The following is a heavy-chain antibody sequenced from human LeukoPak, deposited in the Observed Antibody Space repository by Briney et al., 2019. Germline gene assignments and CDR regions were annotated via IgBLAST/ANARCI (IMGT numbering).Heavy chain of an antibody. CDR3: ARETAYATSRPIEY. J-gene: IGHJ4*02. Sequence: PGGSLRLSCAASGFTVSSNYMSWVRQAPGKGLEWVSVIYSGGSTYYADSVKGRFTSSRDTSRNTVNLQMNSLRPEDTAVYYCARETAYATSRPIEYWGQGTLVTVSS. CDR2: IYSGGST. D-gene: IGHD2-2*01. CDR1: GFTVSSNY. V-gene: IGHV3-66*02.